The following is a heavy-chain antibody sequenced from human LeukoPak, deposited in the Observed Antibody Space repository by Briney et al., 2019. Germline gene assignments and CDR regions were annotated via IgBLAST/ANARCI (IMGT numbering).Heavy chain of an antibody. V-gene: IGHV1-69*05. Sequence: SVKVSCKASGGTFSSYAISWVRQAPGQGLEWMGRIIPIFGTANYAQKFQGRVTITTDESTSTASTELSSLRSEDTAVYYCTSLLRGTYYYDSSGYYDWGQGTLVTVSS. CDR1: GGTFSSYA. CDR2: IIPIFGTA. D-gene: IGHD3-22*01. J-gene: IGHJ4*02. CDR3: TSLLRGTYYYDSSGYYD.